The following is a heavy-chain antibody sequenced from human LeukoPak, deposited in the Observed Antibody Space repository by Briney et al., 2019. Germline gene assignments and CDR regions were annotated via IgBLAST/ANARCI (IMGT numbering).Heavy chain of an antibody. D-gene: IGHD1-26*01. CDR2: ISSSSSYI. CDR3: ARAKVGARDYFDY. J-gene: IGHJ4*02. V-gene: IGHV3-21*01. CDR1: GFTFSSYS. Sequence: GGSLRLSCAASGFTFSSYSMIWGRQAPGGGLEWVSSISSSSSYIYYVDSVKGRFTTSRDNVENSLYLQMNSLRAEDTAVYYCARAKVGARDYFDYWGQGTLVTVSS.